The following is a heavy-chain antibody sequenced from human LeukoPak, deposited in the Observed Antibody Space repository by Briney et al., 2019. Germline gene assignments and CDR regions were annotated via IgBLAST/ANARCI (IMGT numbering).Heavy chain of an antibody. V-gene: IGHV4-30-2*01. CDR3: GSSVVAASTYNYYGMDV. CDR2: IYHSGST. Sequence: PSETLSLTCAVSGVSIGSGGYSWSWLRQPPGKGLEWIGYIYHSGSTYYNPSLKSRVTISVDRSKNQFSLKLSSVTAADTAVYYCGSSVVAASTYNYYGMDVWGQGTTVTVSS. J-gene: IGHJ6*02. CDR1: GVSIGSGGYS. D-gene: IGHD2-15*01.